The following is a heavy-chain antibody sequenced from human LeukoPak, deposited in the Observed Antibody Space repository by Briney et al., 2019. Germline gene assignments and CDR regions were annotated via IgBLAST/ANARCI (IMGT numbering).Heavy chain of an antibody. CDR1: GFSLSTSEEG. J-gene: IGHJ4*02. D-gene: IGHD3-22*01. Sequence: SGPTLFHPTQPLTLTCTFSGFSLSTSEEGVGRIRQPPGKALGGLALIYLNYDKLYSPSLKSRLTITKDTSENQVVLTMTNMDPVDTATYYCARLVDYYDSGGYYADYWGQGTLVTVSS. CDR3: ARLVDYYDSGGYYADY. V-gene: IGHV2-5*01. CDR2: IYLNYDK.